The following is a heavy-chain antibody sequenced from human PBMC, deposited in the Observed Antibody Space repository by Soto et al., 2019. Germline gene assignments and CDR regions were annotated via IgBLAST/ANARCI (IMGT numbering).Heavy chain of an antibody. Sequence: QVQLVQSGAEVKKPGSSLKVSCETSGGTSTIYTITWVRQAPGQGLQWMGRIVPTLRLTNYAQDFQGRPPLTADTPTSTAHMELSSLTSEPTAVYYCATEKYGAGRVGLDTWGQGTLVTVSS. D-gene: IGHD1-26*01. CDR3: ATEKYGAGRVGLDT. V-gene: IGHV1-69*08. J-gene: IGHJ5*02. CDR1: GGTSTIYT. CDR2: IVPTLRLT.